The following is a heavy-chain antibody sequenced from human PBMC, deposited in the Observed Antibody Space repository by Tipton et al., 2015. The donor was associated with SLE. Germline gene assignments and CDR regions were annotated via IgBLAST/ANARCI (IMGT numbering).Heavy chain of an antibody. CDR3: ARGLRILEWLFPGFFDY. D-gene: IGHD3-3*01. Sequence: TLSLTCAVYGGSFSGYYWSWIRQPPGKGLEWIGEINHSGSTNYNPSLKSRVTISVDTSKNQFSLKLSSVTAADTAVYYCARGLRILEWLFPGFFDYWGQGTLVTVSS. J-gene: IGHJ4*02. CDR1: GGSFSGYY. CDR2: INHSGST. V-gene: IGHV4-34*01.